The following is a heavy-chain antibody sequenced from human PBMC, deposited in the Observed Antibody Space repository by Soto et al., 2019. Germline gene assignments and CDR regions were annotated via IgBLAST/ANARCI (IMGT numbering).Heavy chain of an antibody. J-gene: IGHJ4*02. D-gene: IGHD2-15*01. CDR2: IIPIFGTA. V-gene: IGHV1-69*01. Sequence: QVQLVQSGAEVKKPGSSVKVSCKASGGTFSSYAISWVRQAPGQGLEWKGGIIPIFGTANYAQKFQGRVTITADESTSTAYMELSSLRSEDTAVYYCARTRPDEDCKDGPYYFDYWGQGTLVTVSS. CDR1: GGTFSSYA. CDR3: ARTRPDEDCKDGPYYFDY.